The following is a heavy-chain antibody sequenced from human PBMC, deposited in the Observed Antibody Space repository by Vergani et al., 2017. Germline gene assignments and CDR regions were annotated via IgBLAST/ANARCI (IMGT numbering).Heavy chain of an antibody. Sequence: QAQLVQSGPELKKPGASVKVSCKASGYTFTSYALHWLRQAPGQGLEWLGWINTNTETPTYAQAFTGRFVFSLDTYVNTAFLQISGLTAEDTALYYCARAKRGRIAVSAADTWGQGTLVTVSS. V-gene: IGHV7-4-1*02. CDR1: GYTFTSYA. J-gene: IGHJ5*02. CDR3: ARAKRGRIAVSAADT. CDR2: INTNTETP. D-gene: IGHD6-19*01.